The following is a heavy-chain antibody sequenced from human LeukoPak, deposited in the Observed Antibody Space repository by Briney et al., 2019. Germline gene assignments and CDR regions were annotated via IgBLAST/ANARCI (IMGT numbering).Heavy chain of an antibody. CDR3: ARGPYYYDSSRNIYFDY. CDR2: ISSSSSYI. CDR1: GFTFSSCT. D-gene: IGHD3-22*01. J-gene: IGHJ4*02. Sequence: GGSLRLSCAASGFTFSSCTMNWARQAPGKGLEWVSSISSSSSYIYYADSVKGRFTISRDNAKNSLYLQMNSLRAEDTAVYYCARGPYYYDSSRNIYFDYWGQGTLVTVSS. V-gene: IGHV3-21*01.